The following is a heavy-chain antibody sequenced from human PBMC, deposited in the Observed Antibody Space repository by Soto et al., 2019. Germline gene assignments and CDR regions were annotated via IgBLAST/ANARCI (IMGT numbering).Heavy chain of an antibody. J-gene: IGHJ4*02. CDR3: ARTLRVATMYFDY. Sequence: SETLSLTCTVSGGSISSYYWSWIRQPPGKGLEWIGYIYYSGSTNYNPSLKSRVTISVDTSKNQFSLKLSSVTTADTAVYYCARTLRVATMYFDYWGQGTLVTVSS. CDR1: GGSISSYY. V-gene: IGHV4-59*01. CDR2: IYYSGST. D-gene: IGHD5-12*01.